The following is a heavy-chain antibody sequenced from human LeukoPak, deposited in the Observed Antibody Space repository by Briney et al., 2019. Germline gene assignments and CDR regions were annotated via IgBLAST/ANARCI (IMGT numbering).Heavy chain of an antibody. V-gene: IGHV3-7*03. J-gene: IGHJ4*02. CDR2: IKHDGSEM. Sequence: GGSLRLSCAASGFTFSSFWMTWVRQPPGKGLEWVANIKHDGSEMYYVDSVKGRFTISRDNAKNSLYLQMNSLGAEDTAVYYCGRDLGGRSGYWGQGTLVTVSS. CDR1: GFTFSSFW. CDR3: GRDLGGRSGY. D-gene: IGHD1-26*01.